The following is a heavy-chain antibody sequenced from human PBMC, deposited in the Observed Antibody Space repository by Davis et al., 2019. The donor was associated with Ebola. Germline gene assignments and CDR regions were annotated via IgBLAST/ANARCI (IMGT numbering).Heavy chain of an antibody. J-gene: IGHJ4*02. CDR2: ISAYNGNT. D-gene: IGHD1-26*01. V-gene: IGHV1-18*01. Sequence: ASVKVSCKASGGTFSSYAISWVRQATGQGLEWMGWISAYNGNTNYAQKLQGRVTMTTDTSTSTAYMELRSLRSDDTAVYYCAREEGATRYFDYWGQGTLVTVSS. CDR3: AREEGATRYFDY. CDR1: GGTFSSYA.